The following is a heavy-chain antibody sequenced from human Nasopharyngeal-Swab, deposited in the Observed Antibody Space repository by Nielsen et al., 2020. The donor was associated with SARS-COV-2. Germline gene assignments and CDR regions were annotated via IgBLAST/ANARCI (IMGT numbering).Heavy chain of an antibody. CDR1: GYTFTGYY. J-gene: IGHJ4*02. CDR2: INPNSGGT. Sequence: ASVKVSCKASGYTFTGYYMHWVRQAPGQGLEWMGRINPNSGGTNYAQKFQGRVTMTRDTSISTAYMELSRLRSEDTAVYYCATGYAYCGGDCFIDYWGQGTLVTVSS. CDR3: ATGYAYCGGDCFIDY. V-gene: IGHV1-2*06. D-gene: IGHD2-21*02.